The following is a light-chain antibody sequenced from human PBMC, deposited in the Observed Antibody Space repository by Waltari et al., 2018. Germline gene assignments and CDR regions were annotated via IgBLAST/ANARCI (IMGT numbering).Light chain of an antibody. CDR1: SGHSSNV. Sequence: QLVLTQSPSASASLGASVKLTCTLSSGHSSNVIAWHQQHPQKGPRYLMKVNSDGSHSKGDEIPDRISGSSSGAERYLTISSLQSEDEADYYCQTGGHGTWVFGGGTKLTVL. CDR3: QTGGHGTWV. CDR2: VNSDGSH. J-gene: IGLJ3*02. V-gene: IGLV4-69*01.